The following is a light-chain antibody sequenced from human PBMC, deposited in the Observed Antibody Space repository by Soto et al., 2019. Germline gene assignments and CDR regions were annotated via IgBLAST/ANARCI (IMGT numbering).Light chain of an antibody. Sequence: QSALTQPASVSGSPGRSVTISCTGTSSDVGAYKYVSWYQQHPGKAPKLMIYEVSNRPSGVSNRFSGSKSGNTASLTISGLQADDEADYYCNSYAGDIIRFVFGTGTKV. CDR3: NSYAGDIIRFV. V-gene: IGLV2-14*01. J-gene: IGLJ1*01. CDR1: SSDVGAYKY. CDR2: EVS.